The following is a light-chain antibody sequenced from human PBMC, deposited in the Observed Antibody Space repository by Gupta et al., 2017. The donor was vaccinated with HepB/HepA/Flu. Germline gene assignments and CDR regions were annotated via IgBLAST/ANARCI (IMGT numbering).Light chain of an antibody. CDR1: SSDVGGYHY. CDR2: DVT. CDR3: CSSTGSYSSV. V-gene: IGLV2-11*01. J-gene: IGLJ3*02. Sequence: QSALTQPRSVSGSPGQSVAISCTGTSSDVGGYHYVSWYQHHPGKAPKLIMYDVTKRPSGVPDRFSGSKSGNTASLTISGLQAEDEADDDCCSSTGSYSSVFGGGTKLTVL.